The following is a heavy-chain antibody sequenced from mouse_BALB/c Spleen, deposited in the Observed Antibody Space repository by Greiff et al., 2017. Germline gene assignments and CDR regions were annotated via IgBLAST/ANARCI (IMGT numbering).Heavy chain of an antibody. CDR3: ARGEYDYDWYFDV. CDR2: IWGDGST. D-gene: IGHD2-4*01. V-gene: IGHV2-6-7*01. J-gene: IGHJ1*01. Sequence: VQVVESGPGLVAPSQSLSITCTVSGFSLTGYGVNWVRQPPGKGLEWLGMIWGDGSTDYNSALKSRLSISKDNSKSQVFLKMNSLQTDDTARYYCARGEYDYDWYFDVWGAGTTVTVSS. CDR1: GFSLTGYG.